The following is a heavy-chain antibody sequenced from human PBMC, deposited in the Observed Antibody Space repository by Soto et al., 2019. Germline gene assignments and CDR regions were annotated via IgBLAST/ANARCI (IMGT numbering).Heavy chain of an antibody. CDR3: AREVIVVVPAANTARGYYGMDV. V-gene: IGHV1-18*01. D-gene: IGHD2-2*01. CDR1: GYSFTSYG. J-gene: IGHJ6*02. Sequence: ASVKVSCEASGYSFTSYGISWVRQAPGQGLEWMGWISAYNGNTNYAQKLQGRVTMTTDTSTSTAYMELRSLRSDDTAVYYCAREVIVVVPAANTARGYYGMDVWGQGTTVTVSS. CDR2: ISAYNGNT.